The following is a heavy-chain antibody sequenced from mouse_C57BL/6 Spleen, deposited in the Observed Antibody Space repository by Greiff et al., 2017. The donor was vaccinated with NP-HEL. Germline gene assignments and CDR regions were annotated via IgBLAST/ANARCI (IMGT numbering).Heavy chain of an antibody. V-gene: IGHV2-2*01. CDR2: IWSGGST. CDR3: ARNPTMITTENYYAMDY. D-gene: IGHD2-4*01. Sequence: VQLKESGPGLVQPSQSLSITCTVSGFSLTSYGVHWVRQSPGKGLEWLGVIWSGGSTDYNAAFISRLSISKDNSKSQVFFKMNSLQADDTAIYYCARNPTMITTENYYAMDYWGQGTSVTVSS. J-gene: IGHJ4*01. CDR1: GFSLTSYG.